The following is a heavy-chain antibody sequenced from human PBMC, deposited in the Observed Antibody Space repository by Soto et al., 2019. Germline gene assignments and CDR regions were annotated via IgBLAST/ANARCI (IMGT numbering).Heavy chain of an antibody. CDR2: ISSNGGST. D-gene: IGHD1-1*01. V-gene: IGHV3-64*01. J-gene: IGHJ6*03. CDR1: GFTFSSYA. Sequence: GGSLRLSCAASGFTFSSYAMHWDRQAPGKGLEYVSAISSNGGSTYYANSVKGRFTISRDNSKNTLYLQMGSLRAEDMAVYYCARDKQPYYYYYMDVWGKGTTVTVSS. CDR3: ARDKQPYYYYYMDV.